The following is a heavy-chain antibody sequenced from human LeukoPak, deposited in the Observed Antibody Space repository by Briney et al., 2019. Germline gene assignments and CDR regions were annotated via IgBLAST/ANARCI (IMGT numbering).Heavy chain of an antibody. D-gene: IGHD3-22*01. Sequence: ASVKVSCKASGYTFTSYDINWVRQAPGQGLEWMGWINPNSGGANYAQKFQGRVTMTRDTSIITAYMELSRLSSDDTAVYYCARDERYDSSGYPFDYWGQGTLVTVSS. CDR1: GYTFTSYD. CDR2: INPNSGGA. V-gene: IGHV1-2*02. CDR3: ARDERYDSSGYPFDY. J-gene: IGHJ4*02.